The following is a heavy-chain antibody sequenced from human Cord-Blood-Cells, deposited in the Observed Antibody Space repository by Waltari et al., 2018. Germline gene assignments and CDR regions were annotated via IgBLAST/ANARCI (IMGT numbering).Heavy chain of an antibody. V-gene: IGHV3-30*18. Sequence: QVQLVESGGGVVQPGRSLRLCCAASGFTLMSYGMLWVGQAPGKGLEWVAVISYDGMNKNYADAVKGRFTISRDNSKNTLYLQMNSLRAEDTAVYYCAKDGSSWYYFDYWGQGTLVTVSS. CDR3: AKDGSSWYYFDY. J-gene: IGHJ4*02. D-gene: IGHD6-13*01. CDR1: GFTLMSYG. CDR2: ISYDGMNK.